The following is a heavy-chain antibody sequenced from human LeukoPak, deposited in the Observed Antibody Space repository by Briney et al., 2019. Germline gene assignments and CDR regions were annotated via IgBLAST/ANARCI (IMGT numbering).Heavy chain of an antibody. J-gene: IGHJ4*02. CDR1: GSTFTNYW. CDR3: ARPRRGDTYGPDY. Sequence: GESLKISCQGSGSTFTNYWIGWVRQMPGKGLEWMGIIYPDDSDTRYSPSFRGQITFSADKSISTAYLQWSSLKASDTAMYYCARPRRGDTYGPDYWGQGTLVTVSS. CDR2: IYPDDSDT. V-gene: IGHV5-51*01. D-gene: IGHD5-18*01.